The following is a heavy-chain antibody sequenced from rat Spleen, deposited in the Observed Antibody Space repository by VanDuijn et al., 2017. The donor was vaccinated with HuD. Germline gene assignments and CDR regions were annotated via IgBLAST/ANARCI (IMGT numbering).Heavy chain of an antibody. D-gene: IGHD1-11*01. V-gene: IGHV5-31*01. CDR2: ISPSGGTT. Sequence: EVQLVESGGGLVQPGRSLKLSCVASGFTFNNYWMTWIRQAPTKGLEWVASISPSGGTTYYRDSVKGRFTISRDNAKSTLYLQMDSLTSEDTATYYCTRGGGGFPYNWFAYWGQGTLVTVSS. CDR1: GFTFNNYW. J-gene: IGHJ3*01. CDR3: TRGGGGFPYNWFAY.